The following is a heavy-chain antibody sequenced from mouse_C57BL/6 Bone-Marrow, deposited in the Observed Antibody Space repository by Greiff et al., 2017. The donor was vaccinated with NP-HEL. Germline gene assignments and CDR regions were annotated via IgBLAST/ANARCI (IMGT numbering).Heavy chain of an antibody. CDR2: INPNNGGT. Sequence: VQLQQSGPELVKPGASVKMSCKASGYTFTDYHMHWVKQSHGKSLEWIGYINPNNGGTSYNQKFKGKATLTVNKSSSTAYMELRSLTSEDSAVYYCARLLRRNCFDYWGQGTTLTVSS. J-gene: IGHJ2*01. V-gene: IGHV1-22*01. D-gene: IGHD1-2*01. CDR1: GYTFTDYH. CDR3: ARLLRRNCFDY.